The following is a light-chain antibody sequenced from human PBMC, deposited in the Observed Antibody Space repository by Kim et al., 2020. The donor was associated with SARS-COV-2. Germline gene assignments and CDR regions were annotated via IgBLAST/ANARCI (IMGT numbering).Light chain of an antibody. CDR1: QSVLYSSNNKNY. J-gene: IGKJ2*01. V-gene: IGKV4-1*01. CDR3: QQYFAPPYA. Sequence: DIVMTQSPDSLAVSLGERATINCKSSQSVLYSSNNKNYLTWYQQKPGQPPKLLIYWASTRESGVPDRFSGSGSGTDFTLTISSLQAEDVAVYYCQQYFAPPYAFGQGTKL. CDR2: WAS.